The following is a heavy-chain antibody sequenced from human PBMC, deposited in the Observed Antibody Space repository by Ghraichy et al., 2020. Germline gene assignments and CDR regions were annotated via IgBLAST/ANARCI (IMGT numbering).Heavy chain of an antibody. V-gene: IGHV4-59*01. Sequence: SETPSLTCTVSGGSISSYYWNWIRQPPGKGLEWIGYIYYSGSTKYNPSLRSRVTISVDTSKNQFSLKLSSVTAADTAVYYCAASYDFWSGPIHNWGQGTLVTVSS. CDR2: IYYSGST. CDR1: GGSISSYY. J-gene: IGHJ4*02. CDR3: AASYDFWSGPIHN. D-gene: IGHD3-3*01.